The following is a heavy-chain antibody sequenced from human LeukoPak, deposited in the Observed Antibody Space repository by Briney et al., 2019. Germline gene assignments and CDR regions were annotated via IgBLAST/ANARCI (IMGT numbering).Heavy chain of an antibody. CDR2: ISYDGSNK. CDR1: GFTFSSYA. Sequence: PGGSLRLSCAASGFTFSSYAMHWVRQAPGKGLEWVAVISYDGSNKYYADSVKGRFTISRDNSKNTLYLQMNSLRVEDTAVYYCARTMWGFDYWGQGTLVTVSS. J-gene: IGHJ4*02. CDR3: ARTMWGFDY. D-gene: IGHD7-27*01. V-gene: IGHV3-30-3*01.